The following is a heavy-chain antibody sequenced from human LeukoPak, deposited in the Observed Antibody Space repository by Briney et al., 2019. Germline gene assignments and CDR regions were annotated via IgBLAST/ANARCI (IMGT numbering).Heavy chain of an antibody. V-gene: IGHV3-74*01. CDR1: GFTLSNYW. CDR2: VSNDGSST. J-gene: IGHJ4*02. CDR3: VGAAADTTPRP. Sequence: GESLKLSCAASGFTLSNYWMHWVRQGLGKGLVWVSRVSNDGSSTAYADSVRGRFTISRDNAKNTLYLQMNSLRAEDTAVYYCVGAAADTTPRPWGQGTLVTVSS. D-gene: IGHD6-13*01.